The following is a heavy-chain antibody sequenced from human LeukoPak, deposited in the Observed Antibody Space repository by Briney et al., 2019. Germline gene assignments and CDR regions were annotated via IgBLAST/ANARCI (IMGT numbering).Heavy chain of an antibody. CDR1: GFTFSSYA. Sequence: GRSLRLSCAASGFTFSSYAMHWVRQAPGKGLEWVAVISYDGSNKYYADSVKGRFTISRDNSKNTLYLQMNSLRAEDTAVYYCASELADYDFWSGYFYWGQGTLVTVSS. J-gene: IGHJ4*02. D-gene: IGHD3-3*01. CDR2: ISYDGSNK. CDR3: ASELADYDFWSGYFY. V-gene: IGHV3-30-3*01.